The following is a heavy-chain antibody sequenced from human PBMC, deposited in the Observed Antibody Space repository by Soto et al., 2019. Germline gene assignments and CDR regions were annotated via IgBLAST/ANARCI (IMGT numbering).Heavy chain of an antibody. J-gene: IGHJ5*02. CDR2: IIPIFGTA. CDR3: ARATDNMVRGVNWFDP. D-gene: IGHD3-10*01. Sequence: QVQLVQSGAEVKKPGSSVKVSCKASGGTFSSYAISWVRQAPGQGLEWMGGIIPIFGTANYAQKFQGRVTSNGDEASSTADMELSSLGSEETAVYYCARATDNMVRGVNWFDPWGQGTLVTVSS. V-gene: IGHV1-69*12. CDR1: GGTFSSYA.